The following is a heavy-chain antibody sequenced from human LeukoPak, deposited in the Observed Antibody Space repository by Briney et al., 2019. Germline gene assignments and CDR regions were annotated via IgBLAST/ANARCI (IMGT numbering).Heavy chain of an antibody. CDR3: AHIDSDVALVRGVPDY. Sequence: SGPTLVKPTQTLTLTCTFSGFSLSTSGVAVGWIRQPPGKALEWPALICWDDNKHYSPSLKSRLAITKDTSKNQVVLTMTNLDPVDTATYYCAHIDSDVALVRGVPDYWGQGTLVTVS. D-gene: IGHD3-10*01. CDR2: ICWDDNK. V-gene: IGHV2-5*02. J-gene: IGHJ4*02. CDR1: GFSLSTSGVA.